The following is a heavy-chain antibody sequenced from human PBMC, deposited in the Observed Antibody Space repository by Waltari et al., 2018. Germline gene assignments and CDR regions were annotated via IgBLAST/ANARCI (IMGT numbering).Heavy chain of an antibody. V-gene: IGHV3-7*01. CDR1: GFPFRSYW. CDR2: INYDGSQK. J-gene: IGHJ4*02. Sequence: EVQLVASGGGLVQPGGSLRLSCGASGFPFRSYWMSWVRQTPGQGLEWVANINYDGSQKYYVDSVKGRFTISRDNAKNSVYLQMNSLRVEDTAVYYCAKSRGFEYWGQGTLITVSS. CDR3: AKSRGFEY. D-gene: IGHD2-2*01.